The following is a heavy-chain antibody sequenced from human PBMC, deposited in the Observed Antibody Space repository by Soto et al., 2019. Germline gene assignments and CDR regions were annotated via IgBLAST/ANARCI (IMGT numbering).Heavy chain of an antibody. J-gene: IGHJ4*02. CDR3: ARAPYSSGWPDS. CDR1: GASISGYY. Sequence: SETPSLTCTVSGASISGYYWSWIRQPPGKGLEWIGYISYSGSTKYNPSLESRVTISVDTSNKNFSLKLASVTAADTAVYYCARAPYSSGWPDSWGQGTLVTVSS. D-gene: IGHD6-19*01. CDR2: ISYSGST. V-gene: IGHV4-59*01.